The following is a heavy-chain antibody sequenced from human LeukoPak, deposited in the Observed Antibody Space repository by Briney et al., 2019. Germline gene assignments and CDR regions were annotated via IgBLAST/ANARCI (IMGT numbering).Heavy chain of an antibody. CDR3: ARDHFARVPAALDY. J-gene: IGHJ4*02. D-gene: IGHD2-2*01. CDR2: ISYDGSNK. V-gene: IGHV3-30-3*01. Sequence: PGGSLRLSCAASGFTFSSYAMHWVRQAPGKGLEWVAVISYDGSNKYYADSVKGRFTISRDNSKNTLYLQMNSLRPEDTAVCYCARDHFARVPAALDYWGQGTLVTVSS. CDR1: GFTFSSYA.